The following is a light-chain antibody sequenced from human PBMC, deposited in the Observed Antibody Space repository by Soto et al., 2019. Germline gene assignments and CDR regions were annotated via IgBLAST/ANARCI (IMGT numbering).Light chain of an antibody. Sequence: DIVMTQSPDSLAVSLGERATINCKSSQSVLYSSNNKNYLAWYQQRPGQPPKLLIYWASTRDSGVPDRFSGSGSGTDFTLTITSLQAEDLAVYYCQQYESTPPTFGQGTKLEIK. CDR1: QSVLYSSNNKNY. V-gene: IGKV4-1*01. CDR2: WAS. CDR3: QQYESTPPT. J-gene: IGKJ2*01.